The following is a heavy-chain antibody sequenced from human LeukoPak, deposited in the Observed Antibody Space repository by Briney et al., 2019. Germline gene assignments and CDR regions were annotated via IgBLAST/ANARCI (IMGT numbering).Heavy chain of an antibody. D-gene: IGHD1-1*01. CDR2: ISTSNGNT. Sequence: GINWVIQDQGQGLEWMGWISTSNGNTNYAQKFQGRVTMTTDTSTSTAYMEVRNLRSDDTAVYYCARRYFWYLDLWGRGTPVTVSS. CDR1: G. CDR3: ARRYFWYLDL. J-gene: IGHJ2*01. V-gene: IGHV1-18*01.